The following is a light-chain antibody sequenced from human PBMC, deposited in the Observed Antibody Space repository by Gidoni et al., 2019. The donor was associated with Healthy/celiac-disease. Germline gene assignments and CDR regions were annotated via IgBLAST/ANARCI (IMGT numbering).Light chain of an antibody. J-gene: IGLJ3*02. Sequence: QSALTQPASVSGSPGQSITISCTGTSSDVGGYNYVSWYQQHPGKAPKLIIYDVSNRPSGVSTRFSGSKSGNTASLTISGLQAEDEADYYCSSYTSSSTLGFGGGTKLTVL. CDR2: DVS. CDR3: SSYTSSSTLG. V-gene: IGLV2-14*03. CDR1: SSDVGGYNY.